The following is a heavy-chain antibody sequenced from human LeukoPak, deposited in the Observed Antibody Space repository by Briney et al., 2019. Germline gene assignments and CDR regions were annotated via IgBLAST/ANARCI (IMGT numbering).Heavy chain of an antibody. Sequence: GGSLRLSCAASGFTFSSYGMRWVRQAPGKGLEWVAFIRYDGSNKYYADSVKGRFTISRDNSKNTLYLQMNSLRAEDTAVYYCAKNPDRDSGSYYYFDYWGQGTLVTVSS. D-gene: IGHD1-26*01. CDR3: AKNPDRDSGSYYYFDY. CDR2: IRYDGSNK. CDR1: GFTFSSYG. V-gene: IGHV3-30*02. J-gene: IGHJ4*02.